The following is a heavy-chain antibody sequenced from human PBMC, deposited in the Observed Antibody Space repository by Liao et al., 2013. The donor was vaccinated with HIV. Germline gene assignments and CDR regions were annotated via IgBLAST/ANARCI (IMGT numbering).Heavy chain of an antibody. J-gene: IGHJ3*02. CDR2: IYSSGSA. D-gene: IGHD6-6*01. CDR3: ARAGAARAFDI. Sequence: QVQLQESGPGLVKPSETLSLTCTVSGGSISSYYCTWIRQPAGKGLEWIGRIYSSGSANYNPSLKSRVTMSVDRSKNQFSLKLSSVTAADTAVYWCARAGAARAFDIWGQGTMVTVSS. V-gene: IGHV4-4*07. CDR1: GGSISSYY.